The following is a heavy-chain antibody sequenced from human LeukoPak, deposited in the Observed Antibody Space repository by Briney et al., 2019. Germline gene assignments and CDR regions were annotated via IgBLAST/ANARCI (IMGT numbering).Heavy chain of an antibody. D-gene: IGHD2-21*02. J-gene: IGHJ4*02. Sequence: GGSLRLSCAASGFTFSSYSMNWVRQAPGKGLEWVSYISSSSSTIYYADSVKGRFTISRDNAKNSLYLQMNSLRDKDTAVYYCARGVYCGGDCYSGFDYWGQGTLVTVCS. CDR2: ISSSSSTI. V-gene: IGHV3-48*02. CDR3: ARGVYCGGDCYSGFDY. CDR1: GFTFSSYS.